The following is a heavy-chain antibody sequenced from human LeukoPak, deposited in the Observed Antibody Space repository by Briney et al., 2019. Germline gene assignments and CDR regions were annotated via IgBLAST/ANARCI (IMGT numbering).Heavy chain of an antibody. D-gene: IGHD2-15*01. V-gene: IGHV4-59*08. J-gene: IGHJ3*02. Sequence: SETLSLTCTVSGGSISSYYWSWIRQPPGKGLEWIGYIYYSGSTNYNPSLKSRVTISVDTSKNQFSLKLSSVTAADTAVYYCARYKQWWDAFDIWGPGTLVIVSS. CDR1: GGSISSYY. CDR2: IYYSGST. CDR3: ARYKQWWDAFDI.